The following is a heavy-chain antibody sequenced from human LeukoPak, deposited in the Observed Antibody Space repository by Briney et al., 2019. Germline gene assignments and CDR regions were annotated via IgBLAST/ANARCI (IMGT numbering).Heavy chain of an antibody. CDR1: GGSISSSSYY. CDR3: AIEYYDFWSGYTLGDY. V-gene: IGHV4-39*01. J-gene: IGHJ4*02. D-gene: IGHD3-3*01. CDR2: IYYSGST. Sequence: SETLSLTCTVSGGSISSSSYYWGWIRQPPGKGLKWIGSIYYSGSTYYNPSLKSRVTISVDTSKNQFSLKLSSVTAADTAVYYCAIEYYDFWSGYTLGDYWGQGTLVTVSS.